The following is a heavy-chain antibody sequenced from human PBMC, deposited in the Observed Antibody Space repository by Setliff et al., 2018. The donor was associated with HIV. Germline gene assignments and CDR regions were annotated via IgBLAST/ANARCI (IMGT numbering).Heavy chain of an antibody. CDR2: IYYSGTT. J-gene: IGHJ1*01. V-gene: IGHV4-39*01. CDR1: GGSINSDNYY. Sequence: PSETLSLTCSVSGGSINSDNYYWGWIRQAPGKGLEWIGSIYYSGTTYCNPSLRGRVTISVDRSRNQFSPTLNSVTAADTATYYCASRGIVVVTMSMPDEFFVHWGHGTLVTAPQ. CDR3: ASRGIVVVTMSMPDEFFVH. D-gene: IGHD2-21*02.